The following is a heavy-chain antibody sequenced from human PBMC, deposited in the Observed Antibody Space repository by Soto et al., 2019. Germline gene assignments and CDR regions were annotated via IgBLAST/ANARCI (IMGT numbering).Heavy chain of an antibody. CDR3: AHRGYMSGNWDQGYLDY. CDR2: IYWDDDK. Sequence: QITLKESGPTRVKPTQTLTLTCNFSGFSLRTSGVGVGWLRQPPGKALEWLAVIYWDDDKRYSPSLKNRLTISKDTSKNLVVLTMTSMAPADTATYFCAHRGYMSGNWDQGYLDYWGPGILIAVSS. J-gene: IGHJ4*02. CDR1: GFSLRTSGVG. D-gene: IGHD7-27*01. V-gene: IGHV2-5*02.